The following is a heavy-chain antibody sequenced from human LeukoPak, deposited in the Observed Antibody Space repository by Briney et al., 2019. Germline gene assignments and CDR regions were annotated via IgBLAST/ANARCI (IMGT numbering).Heavy chain of an antibody. CDR3: AKDLGHTVTTGVFDY. J-gene: IGHJ4*02. CDR1: GFTFSSYA. D-gene: IGHD4-11*01. CDR2: ISGSGGST. Sequence: PPGGSLRLSCAASGFTFSSYAMSWVRQAPGKGLEWVSAISGSGGSTYYADSVKGRFTISRDNSKNTLYLQMNSLRAEDTAVYYCAKDLGHTVTTGVFDYWAREPWSPSPQ. V-gene: IGHV3-23*01.